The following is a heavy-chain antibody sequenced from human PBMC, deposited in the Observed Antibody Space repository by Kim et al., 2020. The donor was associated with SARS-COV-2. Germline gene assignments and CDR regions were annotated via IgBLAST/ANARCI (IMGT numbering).Heavy chain of an antibody. Sequence: SETLSLTCAVYGGSFSGYYWSWIRQPPGKGLEWIGEINHSGSTNYNPSLKSRVTISVDTSKNQFSLKLSSVTAADTAVYYCATGGIAVAGLFDYWGQGTLVTVSS. D-gene: IGHD6-19*01. V-gene: IGHV4-34*01. CDR1: GGSFSGYY. CDR2: INHSGST. CDR3: ATGGIAVAGLFDY. J-gene: IGHJ4*02.